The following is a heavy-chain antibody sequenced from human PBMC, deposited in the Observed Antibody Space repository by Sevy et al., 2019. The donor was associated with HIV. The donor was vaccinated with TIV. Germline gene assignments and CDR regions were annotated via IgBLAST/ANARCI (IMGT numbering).Heavy chain of an antibody. CDR2: ISYDGSNK. J-gene: IGHJ4*02. CDR3: ARADYGDYSGEFDY. V-gene: IGHV3-30-3*01. Sequence: GGSLRLSCAASGITFSSHAMHWVRQAPGKGLEWVTIISYDGSNKYYADSVKGRFTSSRDNSKKTLYLQMNSLRAEDTAVYYSARADYGDYSGEFDYWGQGTLVTVSS. CDR1: GITFSSHA. D-gene: IGHD4-17*01.